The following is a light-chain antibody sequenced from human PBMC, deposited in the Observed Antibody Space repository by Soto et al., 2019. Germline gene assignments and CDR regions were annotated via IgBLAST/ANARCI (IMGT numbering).Light chain of an antibody. V-gene: IGKV1-5*01. CDR1: QTVSSW. Sequence: DIQMTQSPSTLSASVGDRVTITCRASQTVSSWLAWYQQKPGKAPKLLIYDVSSLESGVPSRFSGSGSGTEFTLTISGLQPDDFATSYCQQYYSYSRTFGQGTKVEVK. J-gene: IGKJ1*01. CDR3: QQYYSYSRT. CDR2: DVS.